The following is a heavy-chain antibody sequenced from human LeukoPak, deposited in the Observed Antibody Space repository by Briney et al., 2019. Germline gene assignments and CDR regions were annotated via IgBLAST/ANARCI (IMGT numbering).Heavy chain of an antibody. Sequence: SETLSLTCTVSSGSISSYSWSWIRQPPGKGLEWIGYIHYSGSTNYNPSHKSRVTISVDTSMNQFSLNLNSVTAADTAVYYCARHGHSSSWMIDYWGQGTLVTVSS. CDR2: IHYSGST. V-gene: IGHV4-59*08. CDR3: ARHGHSSSWMIDY. J-gene: IGHJ4*02. D-gene: IGHD6-13*01. CDR1: SGSISSYS.